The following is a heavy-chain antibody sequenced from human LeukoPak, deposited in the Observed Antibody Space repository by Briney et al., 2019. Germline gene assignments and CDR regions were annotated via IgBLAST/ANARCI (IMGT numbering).Heavy chain of an antibody. V-gene: IGHV1-46*01. CDR2: INPNSGGST. CDR1: GYTFTGYY. CDR3: ARDLAVAGTGSFDY. D-gene: IGHD6-19*01. J-gene: IGHJ4*02. Sequence: ASVKVSCKASGYTFTGYYMHWVRQAPGQGLEWMGWINPNSGGSTSYAQKFQGRVTMTRDMSTSTVYMELSSLRSEDTAVYYCARDLAVAGTGSFDYWGQGTLVTVSS.